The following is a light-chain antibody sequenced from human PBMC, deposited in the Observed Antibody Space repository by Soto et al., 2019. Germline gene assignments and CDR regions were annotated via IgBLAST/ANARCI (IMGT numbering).Light chain of an antibody. V-gene: IGLV1-47*01. CDR2: RNN. CDR3: AAWDDSLSGLI. Sequence: HSVLTQPPSASGTPGQRVTISCSGSSSNIGSNYVYWYHQLPGTAPKLVIYRNNQRPSGVPDRFSGSKSGTSASLAISGLRSEDEADYYCAAWDDSLSGLIFGRVTKLTVL. CDR1: SSNIGSNY. J-gene: IGLJ2*01.